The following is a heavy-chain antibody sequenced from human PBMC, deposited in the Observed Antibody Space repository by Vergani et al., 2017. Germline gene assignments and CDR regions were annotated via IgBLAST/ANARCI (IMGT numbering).Heavy chain of an antibody. J-gene: IGHJ2*01. CDR2: INHSGST. CDR1: GGSFSGYY. D-gene: IGHD6-6*01. Sequence: QVQLQQWGAGLLKPSETLSLTCAVYGGSFSGYYWSWIRQPPGTGLEWIGEINHSGSTNYNPSLKSRVTISVDTSKNQVSLKLSSVPAADTAVYYCARGGVRPVPRAQGIAARPDKYFDLWGRGTLVTVSS. CDR3: ARGGVRPVPRAQGIAARPDKYFDL. V-gene: IGHV4-34*01.